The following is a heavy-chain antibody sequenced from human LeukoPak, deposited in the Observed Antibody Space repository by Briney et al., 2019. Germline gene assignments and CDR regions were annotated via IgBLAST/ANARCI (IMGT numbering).Heavy chain of an antibody. D-gene: IGHD3-22*01. CDR1: GGSISSSSYY. CDR2: IYYSGST. J-gene: IGHJ3*02. Sequence: SENLSLTCTVSGGSISSSSYYWGWIRQPPGKGLEWIGSIYYSGSTYYNPSLKSRVTISVDTSKNQFSLKLSSVTAADTAVYYCARDLPLTMIVVVPPPPTADAFDIWGQGTMVTVSS. CDR3: ARDLPLTMIVVVPPPPTADAFDI. V-gene: IGHV4-39*07.